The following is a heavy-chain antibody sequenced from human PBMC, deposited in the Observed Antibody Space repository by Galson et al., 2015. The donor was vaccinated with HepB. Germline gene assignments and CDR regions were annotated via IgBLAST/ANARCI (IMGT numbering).Heavy chain of an antibody. J-gene: IGHJ4*02. D-gene: IGHD2-2*02. CDR2: ISAYNGNT. V-gene: IGHV1-18*01. CDR3: ARAGYCSSTSCYTGISFDY. CDR1: GYTFTSYG. Sequence: SVKVSCKASGYTFTSYGISWVRQAPGQGLEWMGWISAYNGNTNYAQKLQGRVTMTTDTSTSTAYMELRSLRSDDTAVYYCARAGYCSSTSCYTGISFDYWGQGTLVTVSS.